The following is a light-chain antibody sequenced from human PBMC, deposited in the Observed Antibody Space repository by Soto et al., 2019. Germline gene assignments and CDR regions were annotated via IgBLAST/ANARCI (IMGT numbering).Light chain of an antibody. CDR3: CSYAGSSTFPYV. Sequence: QSALTQPASVSGSPGQSITISCTGTSSDAGSYNLVSWYQQHPGKAPKLMIYEVSKRPSGVSNRFSGSKSGNTASLTISGLQAEDEADYYCCSYAGSSTFPYVFGTGTKLTVL. CDR2: EVS. CDR1: SSDAGSYNL. V-gene: IGLV2-23*02. J-gene: IGLJ1*01.